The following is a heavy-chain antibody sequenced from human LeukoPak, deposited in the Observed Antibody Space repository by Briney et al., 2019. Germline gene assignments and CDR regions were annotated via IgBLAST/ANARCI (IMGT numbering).Heavy chain of an antibody. J-gene: IGHJ5*02. D-gene: IGHD3-10*01. CDR3: AKEMVRGVRLLDP. Sequence: GGSLRLSCAASGFTFSSYGMHWVRQAPGKGLEWVAVISYDGSNKYYADSVKGRFTISRDNSKNTLYLQMNSLRAEDTAVYYCAKEMVRGVRLLDPWGQGTLVTVSS. V-gene: IGHV3-30*18. CDR1: GFTFSSYG. CDR2: ISYDGSNK.